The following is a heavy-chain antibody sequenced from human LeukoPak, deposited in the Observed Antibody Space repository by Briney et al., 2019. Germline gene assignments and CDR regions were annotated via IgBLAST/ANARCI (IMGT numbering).Heavy chain of an antibody. CDR3: ARDGSNWSNDYYHGVDV. CDR1: GDSVTTYY. Sequence: PSETLSLTCTVSGDSVTTYYWSWIRQPPGKGLEWLAYVYYSGSATYNPSLKSRVTISVDTSKNQFSLRLSSVTAADTAVYYCARDGSNWSNDYYHGVDVWGQGTTVTVSS. V-gene: IGHV4-59*02. D-gene: IGHD4-11*01. J-gene: IGHJ6*02. CDR2: VYYSGSA.